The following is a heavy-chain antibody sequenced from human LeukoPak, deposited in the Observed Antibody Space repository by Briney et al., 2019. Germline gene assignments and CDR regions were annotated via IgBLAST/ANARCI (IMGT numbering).Heavy chain of an antibody. V-gene: IGHV5-51*01. CDR1: GYSFTSYW. CDR2: IYPGDSDT. D-gene: IGHD3-22*01. Sequence: GESLKISCKGSGYSFTSYWIGWVRQLPGKGLEWMGIIYPGDSDTRYNPSFQGQVTISADKSISTAYLQWSSLKASDTAMYYCARPRRDYYDSSGYQPPDYWGQGTLVTVSS. J-gene: IGHJ4*02. CDR3: ARPRRDYYDSSGYQPPDY.